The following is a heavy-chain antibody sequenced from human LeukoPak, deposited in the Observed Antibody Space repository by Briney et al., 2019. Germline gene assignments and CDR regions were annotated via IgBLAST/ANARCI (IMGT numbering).Heavy chain of an antibody. CDR3: ARDPGDYTGSYMDV. Sequence: SETLSLTCAVYGGSFSGYYWSWIRQPPGKGLEWIGEINHSGSTNYNPSLKSRVTISVDTSKNQFSLKLSSVTAADTAVYYCARDPGDYTGSYMDVWGKGTTVTVSS. D-gene: IGHD4-17*01. V-gene: IGHV4-34*01. CDR2: INHSGST. J-gene: IGHJ6*03. CDR1: GGSFSGYY.